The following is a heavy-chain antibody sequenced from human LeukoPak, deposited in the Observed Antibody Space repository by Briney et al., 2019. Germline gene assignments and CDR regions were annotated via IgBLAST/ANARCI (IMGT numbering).Heavy chain of an antibody. V-gene: IGHV3-20*04. CDR3: ARVNLNSSTWFNFDY. CDR2: INWNGGST. D-gene: IGHD6-13*01. CDR1: GFTFDDYG. Sequence: GGSLRLSCAASGFTFDDYGMSWVRQAPGKGLEWVSGINWNGGSTGYADSVKGRFTISRDNSKNTLYLQLNSLRAEDTAVYYCARVNLNSSTWFNFDYWGQGTLVTVSS. J-gene: IGHJ4*02.